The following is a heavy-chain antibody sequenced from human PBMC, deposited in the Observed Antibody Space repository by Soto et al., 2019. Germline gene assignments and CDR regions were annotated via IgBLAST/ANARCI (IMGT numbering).Heavy chain of an antibody. CDR2: IAPIVDTS. D-gene: IGHD5-12*01. V-gene: IGHV1-69*12. J-gene: IGHJ4*02. CDR1: GGTFSSYA. Sequence: QVQLVQSGAEVRQPASSVKVSCKTSGGTFSSYAISWVRQAPGQGLEWMGGIAPIVDTSTYAQKFQDRVTITADESTSTVYMELSSLRSDDTAVYYCVRVVAIPGYPDNWGQGTLVTVSS. CDR3: VRVVAIPGYPDN.